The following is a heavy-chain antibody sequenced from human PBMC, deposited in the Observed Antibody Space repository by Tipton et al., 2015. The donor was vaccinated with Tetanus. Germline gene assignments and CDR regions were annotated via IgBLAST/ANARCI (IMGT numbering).Heavy chain of an antibody. CDR1: GVSVMSGEYF. CDR3: ARDFRGNGDGWYWDY. CDR2: TQFSGGT. J-gene: IGHJ4*02. D-gene: IGHD6-19*01. Sequence: LRLSCTVSGVSVMSGEYFWSWVRHLPGKGLGAIGNTQFSGGTYYDPSLKSRATISIDMSKNQFSLKLTSVTAADTAVYFCARDFRGNGDGWYWDYWGQGTLVTVSS. V-gene: IGHV4-31*03.